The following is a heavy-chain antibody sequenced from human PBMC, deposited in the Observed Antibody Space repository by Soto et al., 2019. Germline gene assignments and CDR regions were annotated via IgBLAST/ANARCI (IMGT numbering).Heavy chain of an antibody. CDR2: IYYSGST. CDR3: ARLNTAMAFDY. V-gene: IGHV4-39*01. Sequence: PSETLSLTCTVSGGSISSSSYYWGWIRQPPGKGLEWIGSIYYSGSTYYNPSLKSRVTISVDTSKNQFSLKLSSVTAADTAVYYCARLNTAMAFDYWGQGTLVTVSS. D-gene: IGHD5-18*01. CDR1: GGSISSSSYY. J-gene: IGHJ4*02.